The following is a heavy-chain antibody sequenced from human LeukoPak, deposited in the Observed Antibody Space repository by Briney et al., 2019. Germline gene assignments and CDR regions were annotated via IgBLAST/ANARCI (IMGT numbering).Heavy chain of an antibody. V-gene: IGHV4-59*01. CDR2: IYYSGST. CDR3: AREKIDYYGSGSYYNHFDY. CDR1: GGSISSYY. Sequence: PSETLSLTCTVSGGSISSYYWSWIRQPPGKGLEWIGYIYYSGSTNYNPSLKSRVTISVDTSKNQFSLKLSSVTAADTAVYYCAREKIDYYGSGSYYNHFDYWGQGTLITVSS. D-gene: IGHD3-10*01. J-gene: IGHJ4*02.